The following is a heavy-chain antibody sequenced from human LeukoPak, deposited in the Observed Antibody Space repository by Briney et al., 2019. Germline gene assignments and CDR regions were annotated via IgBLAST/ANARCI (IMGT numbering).Heavy chain of an antibody. CDR2: INHSGST. J-gene: IGHJ4*02. D-gene: IGHD6-13*01. CDR1: GGSFSGYY. CDR3: ARGKQGYSSSWYDY. Sequence: PSETLSLTCAVYGGSFSGYYWSCIRQPPGKGLEWIGEINHSGSTNYNPSLKSRVTISVDTSKNQFSLKLSSVTAADTAVYYCARGKQGYSSSWYDYWGQGTLVTVSS. V-gene: IGHV4-34*01.